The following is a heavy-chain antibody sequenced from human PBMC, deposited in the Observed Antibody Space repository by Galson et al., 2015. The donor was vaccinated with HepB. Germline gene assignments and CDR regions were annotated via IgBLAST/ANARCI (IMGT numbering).Heavy chain of an antibody. CDR2: ISGSGGST. Sequence: SLRLSCAASGFTFSSYAMSWVRPAPGKGLEWVSAISGSGGSTYYADSVKGRFTISRDNSKNTLYLQMNSLRAEDTAVYYCAKRTMVRGVPPAADDYWGQGALVTVSS. CDR1: GFTFSSYA. D-gene: IGHD3-10*01. J-gene: IGHJ4*02. V-gene: IGHV3-23*01. CDR3: AKRTMVRGVPPAADDY.